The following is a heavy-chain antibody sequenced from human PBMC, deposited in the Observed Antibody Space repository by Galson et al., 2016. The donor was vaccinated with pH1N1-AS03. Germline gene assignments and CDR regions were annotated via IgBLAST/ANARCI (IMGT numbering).Heavy chain of an antibody. CDR3: ARELESSTSPPFDF. CDR1: GFTFDAYA. D-gene: IGHD1-1*01. Sequence: SLRLSCAGSGFTFDAYAMHWVRQAPGKGLEWVSGIDWNSDTVDYTDSVKGRFTISRDNAKNSLYLQMNSLRGGDTAVYYCARELESSTSPPFDFWGQGTLVTVSS. V-gene: IGHV3-9*01. J-gene: IGHJ4*02. CDR2: IDWNSDTV.